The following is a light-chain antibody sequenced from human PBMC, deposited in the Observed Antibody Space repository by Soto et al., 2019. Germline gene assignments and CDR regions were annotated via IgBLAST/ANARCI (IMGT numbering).Light chain of an antibody. Sequence: QLVLTQSPSASASLGASVKLTCTLSSGHSRYAIAWHQQQPEKGPRYLMKLNSDGSHSKGDGIPDRFSGSSSGAERYLTISSLQSEDEADYYCQTWGTGIQVFGGGNKLTVL. CDR1: SGHSRYA. CDR3: QTWGTGIQV. J-gene: IGLJ3*02. V-gene: IGLV4-69*01. CDR2: LNSDGSH.